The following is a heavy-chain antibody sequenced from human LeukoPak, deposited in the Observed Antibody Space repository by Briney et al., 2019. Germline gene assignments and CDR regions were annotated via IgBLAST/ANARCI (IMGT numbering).Heavy chain of an antibody. CDR3: AKDTTSGWPNWFDP. D-gene: IGHD6-19*01. J-gene: IGHJ5*02. CDR2: TSGSGGST. Sequence: GGSLRLSCAASGSTFSSYAMSWDRQAPGKGLEWVSATSGSGGSTYYADSVKGRFTISRDNSKNTLYLQMNSLRAEDTAVYYCAKDTTSGWPNWFDPWGQGTLVTVSS. V-gene: IGHV3-23*01. CDR1: GSTFSSYA.